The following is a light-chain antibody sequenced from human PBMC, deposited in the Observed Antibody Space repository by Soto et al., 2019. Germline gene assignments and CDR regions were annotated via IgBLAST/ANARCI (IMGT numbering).Light chain of an antibody. V-gene: IGLV2-18*02. CDR1: SSDVGSYNR. CDR2: EVS. J-gene: IGLJ2*01. Sequence: QSALTHPPSVSGYPGQSVTISCTGTSSDVGSYNRVSWYQQPPGTAPKLMIYEVSNRPSGVPDRFSGSKSGNTASLTISGLQAEDEADYYCSSYTSSSTVVFGGGTKLTVL. CDR3: SSYTSSSTVV.